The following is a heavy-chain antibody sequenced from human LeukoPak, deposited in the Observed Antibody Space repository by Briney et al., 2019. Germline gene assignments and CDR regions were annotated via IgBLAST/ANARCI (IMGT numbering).Heavy chain of an antibody. J-gene: IGHJ3*02. CDR1: GFRFSDYY. Sequence: GGSLRLSCAASGFRFSDYYMIWIRQAPGKGLEWVSYISSSGSTKYYADSVKGRFTISRDNARNSLFLQMNRLRAEDTAVYYCARDVTMIVVTGNFDIWGQGTLPTVSS. CDR2: ISSSGSTK. CDR3: ARDVTMIVVTGNFDI. V-gene: IGHV3-11*04. D-gene: IGHD3-22*01.